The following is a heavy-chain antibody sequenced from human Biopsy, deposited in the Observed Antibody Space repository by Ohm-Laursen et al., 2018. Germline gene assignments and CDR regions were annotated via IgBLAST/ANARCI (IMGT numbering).Heavy chain of an antibody. Sequence: GTLSLTCTLSGYSIIPSGPENWSWIRQPPGQGLQYIGFIYSGGNTNYNPSLRSRVTMSVDTSKNQFSLRLNSVTAADTAVYYCARGMRTTGWPYFDYWGQGILVTISS. V-gene: IGHV4-61*01. CDR3: ARGMRTTGWPYFDY. J-gene: IGHJ4*02. D-gene: IGHD2/OR15-2a*01. CDR1: GYSIIPSGPEN. CDR2: IYSGGNT.